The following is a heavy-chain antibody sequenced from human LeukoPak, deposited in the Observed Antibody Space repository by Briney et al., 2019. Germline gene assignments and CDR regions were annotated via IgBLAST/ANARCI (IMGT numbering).Heavy chain of an antibody. J-gene: IGHJ1*01. Sequence: ASVKVSCKVSGYTLTELSMHWVRQAPGKGLEWMGGFDPEDGETIYAQKFQGRVTMTEDTSTDTAYMELSSLRSKDTAVYYCATDFAYSSGWYSQHWGQGTLVTVSS. V-gene: IGHV1-24*01. CDR1: GYTLTELS. D-gene: IGHD6-19*01. CDR2: FDPEDGET. CDR3: ATDFAYSSGWYSQH.